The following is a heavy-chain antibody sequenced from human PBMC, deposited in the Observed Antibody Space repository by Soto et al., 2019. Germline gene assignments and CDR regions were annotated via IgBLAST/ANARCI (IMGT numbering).Heavy chain of an antibody. CDR1: GFTFSSYW. D-gene: IGHD3-10*01. CDR2: ISTHGGST. CDR3: ARHYGSGSYLYFDY. V-gene: IGHV3-64*01. Sequence: EVQLVESGGGLVQPGGSLRLSCAASGFTFSSYWMHWVRQAPGKKLEYVSGISTHGGSTYYANSVKGRFTISRDNSKNTLYPQMGSLRAEDMAVYYCARHYGSGSYLYFDYWGQGTLVTVSS. J-gene: IGHJ4*02.